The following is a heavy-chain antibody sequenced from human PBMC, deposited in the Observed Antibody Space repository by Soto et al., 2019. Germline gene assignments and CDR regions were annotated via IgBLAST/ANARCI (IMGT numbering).Heavy chain of an antibody. J-gene: IGHJ4*02. CDR1: GFTFSEYY. V-gene: IGHV3-11*05. D-gene: IGHD6-13*01. CDR2: ISSSTSNT. CDR3: EGDYGAAADYFDL. Sequence: QVQLVESGGGLVRPGGSLRLSCAVSGFTFSEYYMTWIRQAPGKGLEWVSYISSSTSNTDYADSVKGRFTISRDNNRNPLLLKINSRRAEDTALYYGEGDYGAAADYFDLWGQGTLVTVSS.